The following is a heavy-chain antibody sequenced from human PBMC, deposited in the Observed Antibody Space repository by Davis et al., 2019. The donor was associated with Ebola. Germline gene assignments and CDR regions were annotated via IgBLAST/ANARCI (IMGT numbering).Heavy chain of an antibody. CDR1: GYTFTSYG. Sequence: ASVKVSCKASGYTFTSYGISWVRQAPGQGLEWMGWISAYNGNTNYAQKFQGRVTITRDTSASTAYMELSSLRSEDTAVYYCARVGVAGRLNWFDPWGQGTLVTVSS. CDR2: ISAYNGNT. J-gene: IGHJ5*02. D-gene: IGHD6-19*01. CDR3: ARVGVAGRLNWFDP. V-gene: IGHV1-18*01.